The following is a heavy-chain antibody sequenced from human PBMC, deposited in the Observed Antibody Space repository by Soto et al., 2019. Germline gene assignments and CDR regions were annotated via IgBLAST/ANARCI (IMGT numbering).Heavy chain of an antibody. CDR2: INADNGNT. V-gene: IGHV1-18*04. J-gene: IGHJ6*02. D-gene: IGHD3-10*01. CDR1: GYTFTNYA. Sequence: QVQLVQSGAEVKKPGASVKVSCKASGYTFTNYAVSWLRQAPGQGLEWMGWINADNGNTNYAQKLQGRVTMTTDTSTSTADMELRSLRSDDTAVYYCARYTPRIXGTIVRGLINGVDYYFHSMDVWGQGTTVIVSS. CDR3: ARYTPRIXGTIVRGLINGVDYYFHSMDV.